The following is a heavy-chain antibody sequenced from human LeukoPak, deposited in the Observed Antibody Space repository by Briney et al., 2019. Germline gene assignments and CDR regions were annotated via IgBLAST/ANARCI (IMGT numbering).Heavy chain of an antibody. J-gene: IGHJ5*02. Sequence: PSETLSLTCTVSGGSISSYYWSWIRQPAGKGLEWIGRIYTSGSTNYNPSLKSRVTISVDTSKNQFSLKLSSVTAADTAVYYCAREKRQIITMIVVVNNNWFDPWGQGTLVTVSS. CDR1: GGSISSYY. CDR2: IYTSGST. D-gene: IGHD3-22*01. V-gene: IGHV4-4*07. CDR3: AREKRQIITMIVVVNNNWFDP.